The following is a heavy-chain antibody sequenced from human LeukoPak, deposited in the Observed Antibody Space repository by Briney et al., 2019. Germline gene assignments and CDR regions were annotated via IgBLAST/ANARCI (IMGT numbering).Heavy chain of an antibody. CDR2: INTDGNST. CDR3: AKDICSGGSCYENWFDP. Sequence: GSLRLSCAASGFTFSTYWMHWVRQVPGKGLVWVSRINTDGNSTTYADSVKGRFTVSRDNARNTLYLQMNSLRAEDTALYYCAKDICSGGSCYENWFDPWGQGTLVTVSS. J-gene: IGHJ5*02. CDR1: GFTFSTYW. D-gene: IGHD2-15*01. V-gene: IGHV3-74*01.